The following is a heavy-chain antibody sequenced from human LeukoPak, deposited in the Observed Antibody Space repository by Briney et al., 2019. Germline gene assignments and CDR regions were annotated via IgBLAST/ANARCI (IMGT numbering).Heavy chain of an antibody. CDR3: AIQEGAFDI. Sequence: KSSETLSLTCTVSGGSISSYYWSWIRQPPGKGLEWIGYIYYSGSTNYNPSLKSRVTISVDTSKNQFSLKLSSVTAADTAVYYCAIQEGAFDIWAKGQWSPSLQ. CDR2: IYYSGST. J-gene: IGHJ3*02. CDR1: GGSISSYY. V-gene: IGHV4-59*01.